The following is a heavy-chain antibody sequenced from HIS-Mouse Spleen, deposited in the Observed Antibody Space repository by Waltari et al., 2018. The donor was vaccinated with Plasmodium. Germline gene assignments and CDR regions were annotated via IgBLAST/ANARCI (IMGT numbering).Heavy chain of an antibody. CDR2: INHSGST. CDR1: GWSSSGYY. CDR3: ARGLRGHYWYFDL. D-gene: IGHD3-10*01. V-gene: IGHV4-34*01. Sequence: QVQLQQWGAGLLKPSETLSLTCAVYGWSSSGYYWSWLRRPPGKGLEWIGDINHSGSTNYNPSLKSRVTISVDTSKNQFSLKLSSVTAADTAVYYCARGLRGHYWYFDLWGRGTLVTVSS. J-gene: IGHJ2*01.